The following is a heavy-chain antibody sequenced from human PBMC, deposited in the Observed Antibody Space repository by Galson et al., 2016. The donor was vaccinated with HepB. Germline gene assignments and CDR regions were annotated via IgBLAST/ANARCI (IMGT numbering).Heavy chain of an antibody. CDR1: GFPFDDYA. J-gene: IGHJ6*02. D-gene: IGHD1-26*01. CDR2: ISWNSGNL. V-gene: IGHV3-9*01. Sequence: LRLSCAASGFPFDDYAMHWVRQAPGQGLEWVAGISWNSGNLDYAESVRGRFTISRDNDKNSLFLQLNSLRAEDTALYSCSRVYSYSYGMDVWGQGTTVTVSS. CDR3: SRVYSYSYGMDV.